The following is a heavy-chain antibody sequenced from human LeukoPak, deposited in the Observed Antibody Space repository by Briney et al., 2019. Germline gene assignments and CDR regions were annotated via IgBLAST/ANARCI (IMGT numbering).Heavy chain of an antibody. Sequence: ASVKVSCKAPGYTFTGYYMHWVRQAPGQGLEWMGWINPNSGGTNYAQKFQGRVTMTRDTSISTAYMELSRLRSDDTAVYYCARVPYYYDSSGYNNRDDYWGQGTLVTVSS. J-gene: IGHJ4*02. CDR3: ARVPYYYDSSGYNNRDDY. CDR2: INPNSGGT. V-gene: IGHV1-2*02. D-gene: IGHD3-22*01. CDR1: GYTFTGYY.